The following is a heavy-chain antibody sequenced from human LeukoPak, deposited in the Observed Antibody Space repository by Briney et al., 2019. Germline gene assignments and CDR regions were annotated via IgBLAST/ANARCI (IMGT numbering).Heavy chain of an antibody. CDR3: ARAGITTSGSLFQH. D-gene: IGHD6-13*01. V-gene: IGHV3-48*01. CDR2: ISSSSSTM. CDR1: GFTFSTYS. Sequence: GGSLRLSCAASGFTFSTYSMNWVRQAPGKGLEWVSYISSSSSTMYYADSVKGRFTISRDNAKSSLYLQMNSLRAEDTAVYYCARAGITTSGSLFQHWGQGTLVTVSS. J-gene: IGHJ1*01.